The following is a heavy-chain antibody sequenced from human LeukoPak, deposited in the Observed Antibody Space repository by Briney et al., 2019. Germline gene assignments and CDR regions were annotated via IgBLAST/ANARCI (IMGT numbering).Heavy chain of an antibody. CDR1: GFTFSNAW. V-gene: IGHV3-15*01. Sequence: GGSLRLSCAASGFTFSNAWMSWVRQPPGKGLEWVGRIKGKTDGGTTDYAAPVKGRFTISRDDSKNTVYLQMNSLKTEDTAVYYCTTGVDSSGYYPLDAFDIWGQGTMVTVSS. CDR2: IKGKTDGGTT. D-gene: IGHD3-22*01. CDR3: TTGVDSSGYYPLDAFDI. J-gene: IGHJ3*02.